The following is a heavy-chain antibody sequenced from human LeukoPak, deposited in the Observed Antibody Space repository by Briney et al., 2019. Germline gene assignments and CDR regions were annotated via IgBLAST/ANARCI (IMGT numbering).Heavy chain of an antibody. CDR3: ARVWKDYGEMNAFDI. CDR2: INPNSGGT. CDR1: GYTFTGYY. J-gene: IGHJ3*02. D-gene: IGHD4-17*01. Sequence: GASVKVSCKASGYTFTGYYMHWVRQAPGQELEWMGWINPNSGGTNYAQKFQGRVTMTRDTSISTAYMELSRLRSDDTAVYYCARVWKDYGEMNAFDIWGQGTMVTVSS. V-gene: IGHV1-2*02.